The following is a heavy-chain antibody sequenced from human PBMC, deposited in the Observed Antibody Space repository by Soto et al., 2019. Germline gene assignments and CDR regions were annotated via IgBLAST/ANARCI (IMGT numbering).Heavy chain of an antibody. D-gene: IGHD3-22*01. Sequence: EVQRVQSGGGLVQPEGSLRLSCAASGFMFDKYWMSWVRQAPGKGLEWVANIKQDGTENFYVDSVNGRFTNSRDNAKSSRYRQMNTLRADDTAVYYCARDDFYDSSVNDAFDIWGQGTMVTVS. CDR3: ARDDFYDSSVNDAFDI. CDR1: GFMFDKYW. CDR2: IKQDGTEN. V-gene: IGHV3-7*05. J-gene: IGHJ3*02.